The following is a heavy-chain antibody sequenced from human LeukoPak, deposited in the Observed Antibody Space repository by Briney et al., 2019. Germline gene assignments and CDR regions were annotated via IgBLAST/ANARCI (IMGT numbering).Heavy chain of an antibody. J-gene: IGHJ6*03. CDR1: GYTFTDYY. CDR3: AAERSSGGQYYYMDV. D-gene: IGHD3-22*01. V-gene: IGHV1-69-2*01. CDR2: IDPSDAEA. Sequence: ASVKVSCKASGYTFTDYYIHWVKPAPGKGLEWIGRIDPSDAEAKYAQKFQGRVTTTADSSTDTAYMEMSSLISEDTAFYYCAAERSSGGQYYYMDVWGKGTTVIVSS.